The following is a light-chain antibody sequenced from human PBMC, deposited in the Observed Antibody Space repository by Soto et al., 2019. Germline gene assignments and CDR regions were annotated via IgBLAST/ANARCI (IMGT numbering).Light chain of an antibody. CDR3: QQYGSSAPIT. CDR1: QSVGIN. CDR2: GAS. J-gene: IGKJ5*01. V-gene: IGKV3-20*01. Sequence: IVLTQSPATLSLSPGKRATLSCRASQSVGINVARYQQKPGQAPRLLIYGASIRATGIPDRFSGSGSETDFTLTISRLEPEDFALYYCQQYGSSAPITFGQGTRLEIK.